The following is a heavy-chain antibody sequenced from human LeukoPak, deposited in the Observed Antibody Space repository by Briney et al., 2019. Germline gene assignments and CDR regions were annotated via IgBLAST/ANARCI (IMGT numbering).Heavy chain of an antibody. CDR1: GFTFSSYA. V-gene: IGHV3-23*01. J-gene: IGHJ4*02. D-gene: IGHD3-9*01. Sequence: QPGGSLRLSCAASGFTFSSYAMSWVRQAPGKGLEWVSAISGSGGSTYYADSVKGRFTISRDNSKNTLYLQMNSLRAEDTAVYYCAKDYDILTGYPYYFDYWGQGTLVTVSS. CDR2: ISGSGGST. CDR3: AKDYDILTGYPYYFDY.